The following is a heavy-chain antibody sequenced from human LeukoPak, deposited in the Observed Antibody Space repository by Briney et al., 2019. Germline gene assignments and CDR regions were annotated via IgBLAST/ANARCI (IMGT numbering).Heavy chain of an antibody. CDR2: INTDGSST. V-gene: IGHV3-74*01. D-gene: IGHD7-27*01. CDR1: GFSFSSYW. Sequence: PGGSLRLSCAASGFSFSSYWVHWVRQDPGKGLVWVSRINTDGSSTSYADSVKGRFSISRDNARNTLYLQMNSLRAEDTAVYYCATFSINWGFFYFDYWGQGTLVTVSS. J-gene: IGHJ4*02. CDR3: ATFSINWGFFYFDY.